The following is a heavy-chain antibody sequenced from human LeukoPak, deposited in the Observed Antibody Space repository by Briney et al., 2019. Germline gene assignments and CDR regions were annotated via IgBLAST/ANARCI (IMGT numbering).Heavy chain of an antibody. CDR2: IIPIFGTA. CDR3: ARERVGGLFRYFDWSQRGGAFDI. D-gene: IGHD3-9*01. J-gene: IGHJ3*02. V-gene: IGHV1-69*01. Sequence: SVKVSCKASGGTFSSYAISWVRQAPGQGLEWMGGIIPIFGTANYAQKFQGRVTITADESTSTAYMELSSLRSEDTAVYYCARERVGGLFRYFDWSQRGGAFDIWGRGTMVTVSS. CDR1: GGTFSSYA.